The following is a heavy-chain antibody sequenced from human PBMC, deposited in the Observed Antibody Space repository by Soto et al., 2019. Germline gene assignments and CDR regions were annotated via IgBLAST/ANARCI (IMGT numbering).Heavy chain of an antibody. V-gene: IGHV5-51*01. Sequence: PGESLKISCKGSGYNFAGYWIAWVRPMPGKGLEWMGIIYPGDSDTRYSPSFQGQVTISADKSISTAYLQWSSLKASDTAMYYCARSSPTGTPPGYYYYGMDVWGQGTTVTVSS. CDR1: GYNFAGYW. D-gene: IGHD1-1*01. CDR3: ARSSPTGTPPGYYYYGMDV. J-gene: IGHJ6*02. CDR2: IYPGDSDT.